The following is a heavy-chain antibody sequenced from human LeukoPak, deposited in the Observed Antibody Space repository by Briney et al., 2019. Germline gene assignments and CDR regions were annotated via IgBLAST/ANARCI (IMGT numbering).Heavy chain of an antibody. J-gene: IGHJ3*02. V-gene: IGHV3-21*01. Sequence: PGGSLRLSCAASGFTFSSYSMNWVRQAPGKGLEWVSSISSSSSYIYYADSVKGRFTISRDNAKNSLYLQMNSLRAEDTAVYYCARAEASGRERGNAFDIWGQGTMVTVSS. D-gene: IGHD1-26*01. CDR2: ISSSSSYI. CDR3: ARAEASGRERGNAFDI. CDR1: GFTFSSYS.